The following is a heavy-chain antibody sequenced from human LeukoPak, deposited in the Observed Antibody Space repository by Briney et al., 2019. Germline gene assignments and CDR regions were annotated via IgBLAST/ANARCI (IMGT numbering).Heavy chain of an antibody. CDR2: IYYSGST. CDR1: GGSISSSSYS. J-gene: IGHJ4*02. D-gene: IGHD3-10*01. CDR3: ARHGRTDGVSKYYFDY. V-gene: IGHV4-39*01. Sequence: SETLSLTCTVSGGSISSSSYSWGWIRQPPGKGLEWIGSIYYSGSTYYNPSLKSRVTISVDTSKNQFSLKLSSVTAADTAVYYCARHGRTDGVSKYYFDYWGQGTLVTVSS.